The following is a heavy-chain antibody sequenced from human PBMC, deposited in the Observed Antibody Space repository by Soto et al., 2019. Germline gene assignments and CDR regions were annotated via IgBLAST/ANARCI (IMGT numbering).Heavy chain of an antibody. J-gene: IGHJ4*02. CDR2: IGGSGVTT. D-gene: IGHD1-26*01. Sequence: EVQLLESGGGLVQPGGSLRLSCAAAGFTFSDYAMSWVRQAPGKGLEWVSTIGGSGVTTYYADSVKGRFTISRDNSKNTVYLQMNSLRAEDTAVFYCAIARGRYQNNYFDFWGQGTLVTVSS. V-gene: IGHV3-23*01. CDR3: AIARGRYQNNYFDF. CDR1: GFTFSDYA.